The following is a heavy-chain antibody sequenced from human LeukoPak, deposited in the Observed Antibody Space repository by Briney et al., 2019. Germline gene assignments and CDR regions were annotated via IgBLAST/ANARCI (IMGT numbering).Heavy chain of an antibody. V-gene: IGHV1-2*02. Sequence: ASVKVSCKASGYTFTGYYMHWVRQALGQGLEWMGWINPNSGGTNYAQKFQGRVTMTRDTSISTAYMELSRLRSDDTAVYYCARALVVPAAPDLYYYYGMDVWGQGTTVTVSS. CDR1: GYTFTGYY. CDR2: INPNSGGT. D-gene: IGHD2-2*01. CDR3: ARALVVPAAPDLYYYYGMDV. J-gene: IGHJ6*02.